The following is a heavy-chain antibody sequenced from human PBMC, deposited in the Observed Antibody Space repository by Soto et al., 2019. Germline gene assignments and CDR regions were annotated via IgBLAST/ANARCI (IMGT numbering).Heavy chain of an antibody. V-gene: IGHV1-18*01. CDR2: ISGYNGDT. J-gene: IGHJ6*02. D-gene: IGHD2-8*01. Sequence: QGQLVQSGGEVKKPGASVKVSCKASGYTFTRYGISWVRQAPGQGLEWMGWISGYNGDTKYAQKFQGRVTMTVDTSTNTAYMELRSLTYDDRAVYYCAKNGQPPYYYYGMDVWGQGTTVTVSS. CDR1: GYTFTRYG. CDR3: AKNGQPPYYYYGMDV.